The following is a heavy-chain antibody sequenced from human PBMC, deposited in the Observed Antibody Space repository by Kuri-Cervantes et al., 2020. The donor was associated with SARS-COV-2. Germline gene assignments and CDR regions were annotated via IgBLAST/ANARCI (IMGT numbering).Heavy chain of an antibody. Sequence: ETLSLTCAASGFTFDDYGMSWVRQAPGKGLEWVSAISGSGGSTYYADSVKGRFTISRVNSKNTLYLQMNSLRAEDTAVYYCAKREQYSSSWGDVDYWGQGTLVTVSS. V-gene: IGHV3-23*01. D-gene: IGHD6-13*01. CDR1: GFTFDDYG. J-gene: IGHJ4*02. CDR3: AKREQYSSSWGDVDY. CDR2: ISGSGGST.